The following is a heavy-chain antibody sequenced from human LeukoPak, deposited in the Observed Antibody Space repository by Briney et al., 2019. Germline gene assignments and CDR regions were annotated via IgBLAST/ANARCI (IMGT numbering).Heavy chain of an antibody. Sequence: GGSLRLSCVGSRFTFSSYGMHWVRQAPGEGLEWVAFIRYDGSNSYYIDSVKGRFTISRDNAKNSLYLQMNGLRAEDTAVYYCASASSSYCGDDCHSVYRSMDFWGKGTTVTVSS. J-gene: IGHJ6*03. CDR2: IRYDGSNS. D-gene: IGHD2-21*01. V-gene: IGHV3-30*02. CDR3: ASASSSYCGDDCHSVYRSMDF. CDR1: RFTFSSYG.